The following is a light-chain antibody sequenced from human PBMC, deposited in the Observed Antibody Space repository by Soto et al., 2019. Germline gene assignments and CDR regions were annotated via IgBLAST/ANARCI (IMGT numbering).Light chain of an antibody. V-gene: IGKV3-11*01. Sequence: EIVLTQSPATLSAFPGDRVTLSCRASQALNTILAWYQHKPGQAPRLLIYLTSNRAAGVPARFSAWGSETDFTLTISDVEPEDFAVYYCHQRQSWPRTFGQGTKV. CDR2: LTS. CDR3: HQRQSWPRT. CDR1: QALNTI. J-gene: IGKJ1*01.